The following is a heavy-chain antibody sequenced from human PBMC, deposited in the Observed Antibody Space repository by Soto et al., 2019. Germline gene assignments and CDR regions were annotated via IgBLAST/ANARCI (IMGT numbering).Heavy chain of an antibody. D-gene: IGHD6-13*01. CDR2: INAGNGAT. Sequence: QVHLVQSGAEEKKPGASVRVSCKASGYTFTTYAMHWVRQAPGQRLEWMGWINAGNGATKYSQNFQERLTITRDPAANTAFMELSSLRSEDPAVYYCARGSAAAGPYYFDYWAQGTLVTVSS. J-gene: IGHJ4*02. CDR1: GYTFTTYA. V-gene: IGHV1-3*05. CDR3: ARGSAAAGPYYFDY.